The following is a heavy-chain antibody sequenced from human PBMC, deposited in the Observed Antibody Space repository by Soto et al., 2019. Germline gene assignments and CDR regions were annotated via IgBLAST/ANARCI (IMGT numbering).Heavy chain of an antibody. J-gene: IGHJ6*02. V-gene: IGHV3-21*01. Sequence: EVQLVESGGGLVKPGGSLRLSCAASGFTFSSYSLNWVRQAPGKGLEWVSSISTRSSYMYYADSVKGRFTISRDNAKNSLYLQRSSLRAEDTAVYYCARGGAVWGQGTTVTVSS. CDR1: GFTFSSYS. CDR2: ISTRSSYM. CDR3: ARGGAV.